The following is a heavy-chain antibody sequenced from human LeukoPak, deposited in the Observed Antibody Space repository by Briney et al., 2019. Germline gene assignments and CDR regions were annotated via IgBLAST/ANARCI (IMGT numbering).Heavy chain of an antibody. CDR1: GFTFSNYG. CDR2: ISYDGSNK. J-gene: IGHJ4*02. CDR3: ARDDRVMITVTTGSFDY. Sequence: PGGSLRLSCAGAGFTFSNYGMHWVRQAPGKGLEWVAVISYDGSNKYYADSVKGRFTISRDNSKNTLYLQMNSLRAEDTAVYYCARDDRVMITVTTGSFDYWGQGTLVTVSS. V-gene: IGHV3-30*03. D-gene: IGHD4-17*01.